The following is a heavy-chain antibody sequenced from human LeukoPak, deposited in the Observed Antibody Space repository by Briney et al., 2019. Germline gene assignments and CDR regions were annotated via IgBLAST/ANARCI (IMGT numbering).Heavy chain of an antibody. D-gene: IGHD5-24*01. CDR2: IGTAGDT. J-gene: IGHJ4*02. CDR3: ARDWVYKIDY. V-gene: IGHV3-13*01. Sequence: GGSLRLSCAASGFTFSSYDMHWDRQATGKGLEWVSAIGTAGDTYYPGSVKGRFTISRDNAKNTLILQMNSLRVEDTAVYYCARDWVYKIDYWGRGTLVTVSS. CDR1: GFTFSSYD.